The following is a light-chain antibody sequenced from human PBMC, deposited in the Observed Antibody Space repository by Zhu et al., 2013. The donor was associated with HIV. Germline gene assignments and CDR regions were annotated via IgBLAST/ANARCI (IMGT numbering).Light chain of an antibody. CDR2: AAS. J-gene: IGKJ1*01. V-gene: IGKV1-17*01. CDR1: QSISSY. CDR3: LQLNNYPWT. Sequence: DIQMTQSPSSLSASVGDRVTITCRASQSISSYLNWYQQKPGKAPKRLIYAASSLQSGVPSRFSGSGSGTEFTLTISSLQPEDFATYYCLQLNNYPWTFGQGTKVEIK.